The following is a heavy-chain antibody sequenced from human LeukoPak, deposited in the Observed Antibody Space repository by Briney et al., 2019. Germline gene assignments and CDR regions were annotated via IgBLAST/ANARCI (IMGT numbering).Heavy chain of an antibody. CDR1: GGTFSSYA. D-gene: IGHD3-22*01. V-gene: IGHV1-69*13. CDR2: IIPIFGTA. Sequence: SVKVSCKASGGTFSSYAISWVRQAPGQGLEWMGGIIPIFGTANYAQKFQGRVTITADESTSTAYMELSSLRSEDTAVYYCASTQTYYDSSGSFDYWGQGTLVTDSS. J-gene: IGHJ4*02. CDR3: ASTQTYYDSSGSFDY.